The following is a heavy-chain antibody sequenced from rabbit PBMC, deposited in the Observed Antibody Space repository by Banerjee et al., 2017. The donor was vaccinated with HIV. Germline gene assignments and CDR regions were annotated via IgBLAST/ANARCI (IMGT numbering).Heavy chain of an antibody. J-gene: IGHJ4*01. CDR1: GFSFSSRYW. Sequence: EESGGDLVNPEGSLTLTCTASGFSFSSRYWICWVRQAPGKGLEWIGCIYTGSGSTYYASWAKGRFTISKTSSTTVTLQMTSLTAADMATYFCARSAYGAAAYVYTTFNLWGPGTLVTV. D-gene: IGHD6-1*01. CDR2: IYTGSGST. V-gene: IGHV1S45*01. CDR3: ARSAYGAAAYVYTTFNL.